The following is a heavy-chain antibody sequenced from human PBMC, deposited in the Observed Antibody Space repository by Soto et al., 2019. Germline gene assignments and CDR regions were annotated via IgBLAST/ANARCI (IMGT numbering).Heavy chain of an antibody. D-gene: IGHD6-19*01. V-gene: IGHV3-11*01. CDR3: ASPPQAAHSSGWYVFDY. CDR1: GLTFSDYY. Sequence: QVQLVESGGGLVKPGGSLRLSCAASGLTFSDYYMSWIRQAPGKGLEWVSYISHSGRTIYYADSVKGRFTVSRDNAKNSLFRQMNSLRSEDTAVYYCASPPQAAHSSGWYVFDYWGQGTRVTVSS. J-gene: IGHJ4*02. CDR2: ISHSGRTI.